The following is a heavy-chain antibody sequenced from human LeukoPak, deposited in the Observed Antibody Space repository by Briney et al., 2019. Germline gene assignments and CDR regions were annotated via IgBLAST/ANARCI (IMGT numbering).Heavy chain of an antibody. D-gene: IGHD2-2*01. Sequence: ESLRLSCAASGFTFSSYWMSWVRQAPGKGLEWVANIKQDGSEKYYVDSVKGRFTISRDNAKNSLYLQMNSLRAEDTAVYYCARDDCSSISCYHNWFDPWGQGTLVTVSS. J-gene: IGHJ5*02. CDR2: IKQDGSEK. CDR1: GFTFSSYW. CDR3: ARDDCSSISCYHNWFDP. V-gene: IGHV3-7*01.